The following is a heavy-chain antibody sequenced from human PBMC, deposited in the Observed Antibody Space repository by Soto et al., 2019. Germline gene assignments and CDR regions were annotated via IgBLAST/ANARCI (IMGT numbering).Heavy chain of an antibody. Sequence: SVKVSCKASGGTFSSYAISWVRQAPGQGLEWMGGIIPIFGTANYAQKFQGRVTITADESTSTAYMELSSLRSDDTAVYYCARDRERAYYYDSSGYPQGMDVWGQGTTVTVS. CDR3: ARDRERAYYYDSSGYPQGMDV. CDR2: IIPIFGTA. CDR1: GGTFSSYA. J-gene: IGHJ6*02. V-gene: IGHV1-69*13. D-gene: IGHD3-22*01.